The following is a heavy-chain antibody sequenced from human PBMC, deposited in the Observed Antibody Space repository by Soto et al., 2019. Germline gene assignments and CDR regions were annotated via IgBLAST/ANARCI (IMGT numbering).Heavy chain of an antibody. Sequence: GESLKISCKGSGYSLTNYWITWVRQMPGKGLEWMGRIEPSDSYTNYSPSFQGHVTISADKSISTAYLQWSSLKASDTAMYYCARHPTLLAYGMDVWGQGTTVTVSS. CDR2: IEPSDSYT. V-gene: IGHV5-10-1*01. CDR3: ARHPTLLAYGMDV. D-gene: IGHD2-21*02. J-gene: IGHJ6*02. CDR1: GYSLTNYW.